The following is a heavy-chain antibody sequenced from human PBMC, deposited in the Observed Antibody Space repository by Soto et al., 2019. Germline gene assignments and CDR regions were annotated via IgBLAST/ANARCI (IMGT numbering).Heavy chain of an antibody. J-gene: IGHJ4*02. CDR1: GGTFSSQA. CDR3: ARVMAKRVDY. CDR2: IIPIFNRA. D-gene: IGHD3-10*01. Sequence: QVQLVQSGAEVKKPGSSVKVSCKASGGTFSSQAITWVRQAPGQGLEWMGGIIPIFNRANYAQKFQGRVTITADESTSTSYMELSSLRSEDTAVYYCARVMAKRVDYWGQGTLVTGSS. V-gene: IGHV1-69*01.